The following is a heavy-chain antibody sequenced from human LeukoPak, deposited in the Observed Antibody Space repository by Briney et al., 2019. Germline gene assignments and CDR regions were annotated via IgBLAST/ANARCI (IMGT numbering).Heavy chain of an antibody. Sequence: KPSETLSLTCIASGGSINTSPYCWGWIRQPPGKGLEWFASFYYSGSTYYNPSLKSRVTISADRSKNQLSLKLSCVTAADTAVYYCARRTGVLTGRYWGQGTLVTVSS. J-gene: IGHJ4*02. V-gene: IGHV4-39*01. CDR2: FYYSGST. D-gene: IGHD3-9*01. CDR1: GGSINTSPYC. CDR3: ARRTGVLTGRY.